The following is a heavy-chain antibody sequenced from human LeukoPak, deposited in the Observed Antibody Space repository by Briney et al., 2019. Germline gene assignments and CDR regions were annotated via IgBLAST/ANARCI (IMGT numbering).Heavy chain of an antibody. V-gene: IGHV3-23*01. Sequence: GGSLRLSCAASGFTFSSYAMSWVRQAPGKGLEWVSAISGSGSSTYSADPVKGRFTISRDNSKNTLYLQMNSLRAEDTAVYYCAKCSGQWLVLNPRDPWGQGTRVTVSS. CDR2: ISGSGSST. J-gene: IGHJ5*02. D-gene: IGHD6-19*01. CDR1: GFTFSSYA. CDR3: AKCSGQWLVLNPRDP.